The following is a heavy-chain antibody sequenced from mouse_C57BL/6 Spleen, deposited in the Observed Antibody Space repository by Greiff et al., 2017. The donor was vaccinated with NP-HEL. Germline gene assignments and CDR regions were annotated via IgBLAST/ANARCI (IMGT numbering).Heavy chain of an antibody. Sequence: LQLQQSGPELVKPGASVKISCKASGYAFSSSWMNWVKQRPGKGLEWIGRIYPGDGDTNYNGKFKGKATLTADKSSSTAYMQLSSLASEDSSVYLCARGLLGMDYWGQGTSVTVSS. CDR2: IYPGDGDT. J-gene: IGHJ4*01. CDR1: GYAFSSSW. D-gene: IGHD3-1*01. V-gene: IGHV1-82*01. CDR3: ARGLLGMDY.